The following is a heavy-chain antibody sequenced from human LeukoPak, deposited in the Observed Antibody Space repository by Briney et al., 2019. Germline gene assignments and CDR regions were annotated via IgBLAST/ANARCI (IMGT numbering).Heavy chain of an antibody. CDR2: ISDSGTTT. CDR1: GFTFTTSA. Sequence: GGSLRLSCAASGFTFTTSAMNWVRQAPGKGLEWVSGISDSGTTTYYADPVKGRFTISRDNSKNKLYLQMTSLRAEDTAVYYCARPSWNTESDWFGPWGQGTLVIVSS. D-gene: IGHD1/OR15-1a*01. J-gene: IGHJ5*02. V-gene: IGHV3-23*01. CDR3: ARPSWNTESDWFGP.